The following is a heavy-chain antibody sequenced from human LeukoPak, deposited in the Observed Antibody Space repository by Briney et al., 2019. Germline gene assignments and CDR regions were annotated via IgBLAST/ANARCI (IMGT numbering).Heavy chain of an antibody. CDR1: GGASCSYN. V-gene: IGHV4-59*01. Sequence: SETLSLICTVSGGASCSYNSSWNPHPPGNGLEWIGYIYYSGSTSYNPSLKSRVTISVDTSKNQFSLKLSSVTAADTAVYYCARGRSYFDYWGQGTLVTVSS. CDR3: ARGRSYFDY. J-gene: IGHJ4*02. CDR2: IYYSGST.